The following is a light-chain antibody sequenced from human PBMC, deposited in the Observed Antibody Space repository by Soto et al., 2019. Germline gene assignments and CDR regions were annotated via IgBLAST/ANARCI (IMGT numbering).Light chain of an antibody. CDR2: LGS. J-gene: IGKJ3*01. CDR3: MQSLNKLT. Sequence: DIVMTQSPLSLPVTPGEPASISCRSSQSLLYTNGYNYLDWYLQKPGQSPQLLIYLGSYRASGVPDRISGSGSGTDFTLTISSVEAEDVGVYYCMQSLNKLTFGPGTKVDVE. CDR1: QSLLYTNGYNY. V-gene: IGKV2-28*01.